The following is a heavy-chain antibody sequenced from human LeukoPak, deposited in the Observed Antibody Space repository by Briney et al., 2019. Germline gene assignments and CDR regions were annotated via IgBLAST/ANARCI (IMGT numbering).Heavy chain of an antibody. J-gene: IGHJ4*02. CDR3: ARERSSGSYPLDFDY. Sequence: SSETLSLTCTVSGGSISSSSYYWSWIRQPPGKGLEWIGEINHSGSTNYNPSLKSRVTISVDTSKNQFSLKLSSVTAADTAVYYCARERSSGSYPLDFDYWGQGTLVTVSS. V-gene: IGHV4-39*07. D-gene: IGHD1-26*01. CDR2: INHSGST. CDR1: GGSISSSSYY.